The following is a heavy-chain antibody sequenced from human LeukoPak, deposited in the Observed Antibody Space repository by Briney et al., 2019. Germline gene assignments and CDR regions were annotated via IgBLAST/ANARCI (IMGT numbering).Heavy chain of an antibody. CDR3: ARGGRYCSGGSCYGDWFDP. Sequence: PPETLSLTCAVYGGSFSGYYWSWIRQPPGKGLEWIGEINHSGSTNYNPSLKSRVTISVDTSKNQFSLKLSSVTAADTAVYYCARGGRYCSGGSCYGDWFDPWGQGTLVTVSS. CDR1: GGSFSGYY. CDR2: INHSGST. D-gene: IGHD2-15*01. J-gene: IGHJ5*02. V-gene: IGHV4-34*09.